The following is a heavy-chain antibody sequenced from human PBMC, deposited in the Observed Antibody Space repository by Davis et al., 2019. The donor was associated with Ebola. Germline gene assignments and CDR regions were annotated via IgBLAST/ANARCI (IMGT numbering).Heavy chain of an antibody. Sequence: SETLSLTCAVSGGSISSGGYSWSWIRQPPGKGLEWIGYIYYSGSTNYNPSLKSRVTISVDTSKNQFSLKLSSVTAADTAVYFCASALWFGESYFDYWGQGTLVTVSS. J-gene: IGHJ4*02. CDR1: GGSISSGGYS. D-gene: IGHD3-10*01. CDR2: IYYSGST. CDR3: ASALWFGESYFDY. V-gene: IGHV4-61*08.